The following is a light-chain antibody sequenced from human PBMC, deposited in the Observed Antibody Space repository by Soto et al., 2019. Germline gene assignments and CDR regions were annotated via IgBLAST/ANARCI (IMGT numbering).Light chain of an antibody. V-gene: IGKV1-5*01. CDR2: EAS. CDR3: QKYSSFPHT. J-gene: IGKJ2*01. CDR1: QNINSW. Sequence: DIQMTQSPSTLSASVGDSVTITCRASQNINSWLAWYQQKPGEAPKLLIYEASSLHIGVPTRFSGSRSGTDFTLTIGSLQTDDFATYYCQKYSSFPHTVGPGTKVDIK.